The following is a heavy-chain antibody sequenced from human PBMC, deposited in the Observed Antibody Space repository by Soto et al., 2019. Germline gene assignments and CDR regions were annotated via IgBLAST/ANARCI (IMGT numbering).Heavy chain of an antibody. Sequence: GESLKSSCKGSGYTFTNYWIGWVRQMPGKGPEWMGIIYPGDSDTKYNPSFQGQVTISADKSITTTYLQWSSLKASDNAIYYCAASIFYHGMDVWGQGTTVTVSS. CDR2: IYPGDSDT. CDR3: AASIFYHGMDV. J-gene: IGHJ6*02. V-gene: IGHV5-51*01. CDR1: GYTFTNYW.